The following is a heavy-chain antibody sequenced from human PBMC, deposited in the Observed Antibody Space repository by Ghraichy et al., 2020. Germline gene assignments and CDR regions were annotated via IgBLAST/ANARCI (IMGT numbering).Heavy chain of an antibody. Sequence: SETLSLTCTVSGGSISSYYWSWIRQPPGKGLEWIGYIYTSGSTNYNPSLKSRVTISVDSSKNQFSLKLSSVTAADTAVYYCARHVDYGSGSYYNGFLDWFDPWGQGTLVTVSS. D-gene: IGHD3-10*01. J-gene: IGHJ5*02. CDR2: IYTSGST. CDR3: ARHVDYGSGSYYNGFLDWFDP. V-gene: IGHV4-4*09. CDR1: GGSISSYY.